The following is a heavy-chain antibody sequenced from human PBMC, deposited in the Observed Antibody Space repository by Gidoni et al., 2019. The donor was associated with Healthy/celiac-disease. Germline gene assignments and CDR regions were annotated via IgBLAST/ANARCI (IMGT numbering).Heavy chain of an antibody. CDR1: GGTFSSYA. J-gene: IGHJ6*03. V-gene: IGHV1-69*06. CDR2: INPIFGTA. Sequence: QVQLVQSGAEVRTPGSSVKVSCKASGGTFSSYAISWVRQATGQGLEWMGGINPIFGTANYAQKFQGIVTITADKSTSTAYMELSSLRSEDTAGYYCARGDNYYYMDVWGKGTTVTVSS. CDR3: ARGDNYYYMDV.